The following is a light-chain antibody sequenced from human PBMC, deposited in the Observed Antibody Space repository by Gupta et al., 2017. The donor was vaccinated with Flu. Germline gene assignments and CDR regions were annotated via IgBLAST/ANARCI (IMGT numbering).Light chain of an antibody. Sequence: DIVMTQSPDSLAVSLGERATINCKSSQSVLYSSENKNYLAWYQQKPGQPPKLLIYWASTRESGVPDRFSGRGSVTDFTLTISSLHAEDVAVYYCQQEDSTPHLFGQGTKVEIK. CDR3: QQEDSTPHL. V-gene: IGKV4-1*01. CDR2: WAS. J-gene: IGKJ1*01. CDR1: QSVLYSSENKNY.